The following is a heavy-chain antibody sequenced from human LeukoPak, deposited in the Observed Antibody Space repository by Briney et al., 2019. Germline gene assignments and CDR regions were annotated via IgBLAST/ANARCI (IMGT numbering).Heavy chain of an antibody. V-gene: IGHV4-38-2*02. CDR3: ARERYSYDDY. D-gene: IGHD5-18*01. CDR1: GHSMSSGYY. J-gene: IGHJ4*02. Sequence: PSETLSLTCAVSGHSMSSGYYWGWIRQPPGKGLEWIGSIYHSGSTYYNPSLKSRVTISVDTSKNQFSLKLSSVTAADTAVYYCARERYSYDDYWGQGTLVTVSS. CDR2: IYHSGST.